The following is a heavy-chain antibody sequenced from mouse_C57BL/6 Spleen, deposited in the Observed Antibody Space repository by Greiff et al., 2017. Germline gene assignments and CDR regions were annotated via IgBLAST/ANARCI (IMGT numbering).Heavy chain of an antibody. J-gene: IGHJ4*01. CDR1: GYAFSSSW. D-gene: IGHD2-5*01. CDR3: ARDYYSNYDAMDY. V-gene: IGHV1-82*01. CDR2: IYPGDGDT. Sequence: ESGPELVKPGASVKISCKASGYAFSSSWMNWVKQRPGKGLEWIGRIYPGDGDTNYNGKFKGKATLTADKSSSTAYMQLSSLTSEDSAVYFCARDYYSNYDAMDYWGQGTSVTVSS.